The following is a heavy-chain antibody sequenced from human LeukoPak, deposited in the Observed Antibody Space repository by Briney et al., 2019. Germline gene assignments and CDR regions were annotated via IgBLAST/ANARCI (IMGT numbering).Heavy chain of an antibody. CDR1: GGSISSYY. CDR2: IYYSGST. CDR3: ARDKMSGYLGASDI. V-gene: IGHV4-59*01. J-gene: IGHJ3*02. D-gene: IGHD3-3*01. Sequence: EPSETLSLTCTVSGGSISSYYWSWIRQPPGKGLEWIGYIYYSGSTNYNPSLKSRVTISVDTSKNQFSLKLSSVTAADTAVYYCARDKMSGYLGASDIWGQGTMVTVSS.